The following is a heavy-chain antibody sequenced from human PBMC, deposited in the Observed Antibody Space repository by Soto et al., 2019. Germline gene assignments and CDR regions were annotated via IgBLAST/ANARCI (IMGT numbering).Heavy chain of an antibody. V-gene: IGHV3-33*01. D-gene: IGHD2-15*01. CDR1: GVTFSSYG. CDR3: ARDVSSGVFDY. J-gene: IGHJ4*02. Sequence: PGGALRLSCEASGVTFSSYGMHWVRQSPGKGLEWVAVIWYDGSNKYYADSVKGRFTISRDNSKNTLYLQMNSLRAEDTAVYYCARDVSSGVFDYWGQGTLVTVSS. CDR2: IWYDGSNK.